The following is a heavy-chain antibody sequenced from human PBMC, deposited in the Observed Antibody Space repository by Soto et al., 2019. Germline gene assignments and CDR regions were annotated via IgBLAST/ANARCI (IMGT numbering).Heavy chain of an antibody. J-gene: IGHJ3*02. D-gene: IGHD3-22*01. CDR2: ISWNSGSI. CDR3: AAHHYYDSSGYFLREQTSVVAFDI. Sequence: EVQLVESGGGLVQPGRSLRLSCAASGFTFDDYAMHWVRQAPGKGLEWVSGISWNSGSIGYADSVKGRFTISRDNAKNSLYLQMNSLRAEDTALYYCAAHHYYDSSGYFLREQTSVVAFDIWGQGTMVTVSS. V-gene: IGHV3-9*01. CDR1: GFTFDDYA.